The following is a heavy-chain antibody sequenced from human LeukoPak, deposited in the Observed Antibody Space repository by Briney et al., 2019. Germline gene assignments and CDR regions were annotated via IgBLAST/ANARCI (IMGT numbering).Heavy chain of an antibody. V-gene: IGHV3-23*01. Sequence: GGSLRLSCAASGFTFSSYAMSWVRQSPGKGPEWVSGISGPGTNTYYADSVKGRFTTSRDNSKNTLYLQMNSLRAEDTAVYFCAKYFYGSRTSFDSWGQGTLVTVSS. J-gene: IGHJ4*02. D-gene: IGHD3-10*01. CDR3: AKYFYGSRTSFDS. CDR1: GFTFSSYA. CDR2: ISGPGTNT.